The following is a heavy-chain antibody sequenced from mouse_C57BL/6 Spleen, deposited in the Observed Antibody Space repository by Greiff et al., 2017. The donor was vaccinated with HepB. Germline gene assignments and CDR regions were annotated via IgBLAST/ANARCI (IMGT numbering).Heavy chain of an antibody. D-gene: IGHD1-1*01. CDR3: AIPYYGSSYGYFDY. Sequence: QVQLQQPGAELVKPGASVKMSCKASGYTFTSYWITWVKQRPGQGLEWIGDIYPGSGSTNYNEKFKSKATLTVDTSSSTAYMQLSSLTSEDSAVYYCAIPYYGSSYGYFDYWGQGTTLTVSS. V-gene: IGHV1-55*01. CDR1: GYTFTSYW. CDR2: IYPGSGST. J-gene: IGHJ2*01.